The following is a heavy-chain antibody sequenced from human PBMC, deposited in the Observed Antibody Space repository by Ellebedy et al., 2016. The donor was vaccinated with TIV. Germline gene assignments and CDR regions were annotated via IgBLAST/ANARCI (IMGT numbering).Heavy chain of an antibody. Sequence: PGGSLRLSCAASGFTFRDYYTSWIRQAPGKGLEWVSYFSSSGSTIYSADSVKGRFTITRDNAKNSLYLQMNSLRAEDTAVYYCARPFGYYESRATSDAFGIWGQGTMFTVSS. CDR1: GFTFRDYY. CDR3: ARPFGYYESRATSDAFGI. CDR2: FSSSGSTI. D-gene: IGHD3-22*01. J-gene: IGHJ3*02. V-gene: IGHV3-11*01.